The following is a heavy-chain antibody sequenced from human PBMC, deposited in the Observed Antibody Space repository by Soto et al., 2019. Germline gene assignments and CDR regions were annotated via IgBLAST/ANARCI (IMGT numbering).Heavy chain of an antibody. Sequence: EVQLLESGGGLIQPGGSLRLSCVASGFTVNTNFMTWVRQAPGTGLAWVSVIYPGGSTNYADSVKGRFTVSRDSSKNTLYLQMNSLRVEDTAVYYCARGHCSGGGCYSGWSMDVWGQGTTVTVSS. J-gene: IGHJ6*02. V-gene: IGHV3-53*01. CDR2: IYPGGST. D-gene: IGHD2-15*01. CDR1: GFTVNTNF. CDR3: ARGHCSGGGCYSGWSMDV.